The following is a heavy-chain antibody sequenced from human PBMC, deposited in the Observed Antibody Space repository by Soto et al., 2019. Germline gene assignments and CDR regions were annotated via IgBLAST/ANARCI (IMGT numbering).Heavy chain of an antibody. J-gene: IGHJ4*02. Sequence: QVQLVESGGGVVQPGRSLRLSCAASGFTFSSFGMHWVRQAPGKGLERVAVASYDGSYKYYADSVKGRFTISRDNSKNTLYLQMNSPRAEDTAVYYCAKERSVVATTPDFDYWGQGTLVTVSS. CDR2: ASYDGSYK. CDR1: GFTFSSFG. CDR3: AKERSVVATTPDFDY. V-gene: IGHV3-30*18. D-gene: IGHD5-12*01.